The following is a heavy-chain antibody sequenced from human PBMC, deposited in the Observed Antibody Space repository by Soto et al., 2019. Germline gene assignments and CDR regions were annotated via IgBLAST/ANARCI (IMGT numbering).Heavy chain of an antibody. CDR2: ISSGRPTI. D-gene: IGHD6-6*01. CDR1: GFTFSSYG. Sequence: EVQLVESGGGLVQPGGSLRLSCAASGFTFSSYGMNWVRQAPGKGLAWVSYISSGRPTIQYTDSVEGRFTISRDNAKNSLYLQMNSLRDEDTSVYYCARWGAARPDYWGQGTLVTVSS. J-gene: IGHJ4*02. V-gene: IGHV3-48*02. CDR3: ARWGAARPDY.